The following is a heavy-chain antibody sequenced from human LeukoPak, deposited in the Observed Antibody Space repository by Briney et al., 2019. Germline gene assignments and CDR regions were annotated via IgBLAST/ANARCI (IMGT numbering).Heavy chain of an antibody. CDR3: ARDGSGSYSHFDY. D-gene: IGHD3-10*01. Sequence: SVTVSCKPSGCTFSSYAISWVRPAPGQGLAWMGGIIPIFGTAHHAHNLQGRGTITAGHSTGAAYMEPRSRKSEDTAVEYCARDGSGSYSHFDYWGQGTLVTVSS. CDR2: IIPIFGTA. CDR1: GCTFSSYA. J-gene: IGHJ4*02. V-gene: IGHV1-69*01.